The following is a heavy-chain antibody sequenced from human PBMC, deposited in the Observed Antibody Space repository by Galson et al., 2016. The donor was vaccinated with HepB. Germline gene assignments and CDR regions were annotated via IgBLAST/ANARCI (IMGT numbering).Heavy chain of an antibody. CDR1: GFTFSHYA. J-gene: IGHJ4*02. CDR2: ISYDGSNK. D-gene: IGHD4-17*01. V-gene: IGHV3-30-3*01. CDR3: AREGSYGDYPFDY. Sequence: SLRLSCAASGFTFSHYAIHWVRQAPGKGLEWVAVISYDGSNKYYADSVKGRFTISRDDSKNTLYLQMNSLRAEDTAVYYCAREGSYGDYPFDYWGQGALVTVSS.